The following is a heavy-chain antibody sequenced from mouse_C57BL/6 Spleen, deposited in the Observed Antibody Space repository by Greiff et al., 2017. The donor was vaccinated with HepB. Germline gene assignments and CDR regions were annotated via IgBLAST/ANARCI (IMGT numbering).Heavy chain of an antibody. CDR3: ARRGGLRRLYFDY. CDR1: GYTFTDYY. Sequence: EVQLQQSGPELVKPGASVKISCKASGYTFTDYYMNWVKQSHGKSLEWIGDINPNNGGTSYNQKFKGKATLTVDKSSSTAYMELRSLTSEDSAVYYCARRGGLRRLYFDYWGQGTTLTVSS. V-gene: IGHV1-26*01. J-gene: IGHJ2*01. CDR2: INPNNGGT. D-gene: IGHD2-4*01.